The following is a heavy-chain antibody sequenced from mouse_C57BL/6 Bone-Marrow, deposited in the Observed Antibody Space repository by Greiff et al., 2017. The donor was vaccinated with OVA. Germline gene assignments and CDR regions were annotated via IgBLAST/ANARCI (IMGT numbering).Heavy chain of an antibody. CDR3: ARSCFYDYDWWFAY. CDR2: IDPSDSYT. Sequence: QVQLQQPGAELVMPGASVKLSCKASGYTFTSYWMHWVKQRPGKGLEWIGEIDPSDSYTNYNQKFKGKSTLTVDKSSSTAYLQLSSLTSEDASVSYCARSCFYDYDWWFAYWGQGTLVTVSA. CDR1: GYTFTSYW. V-gene: IGHV1-69*01. J-gene: IGHJ3*01. D-gene: IGHD2-4*01.